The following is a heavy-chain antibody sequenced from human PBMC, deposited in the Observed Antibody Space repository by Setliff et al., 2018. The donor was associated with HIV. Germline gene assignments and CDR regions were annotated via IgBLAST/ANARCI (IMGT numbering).Heavy chain of an antibody. J-gene: IGHJ4*02. CDR3: ARDSSTGWFSADY. V-gene: IGHV1-46*01. CDR2: IHPSTGNT. D-gene: IGHD6-19*01. CDR1: GYTFTSYY. Sequence: PGASVKVSCKASGYTFTSYYMHWVRQAPGQGLEWMGLIHPSTGNTYYTQKFQGRVTWTRDTSTSTVYMELSSLRSEDTAVYYCARDSSTGWFSADYWGQGTLVTVSS.